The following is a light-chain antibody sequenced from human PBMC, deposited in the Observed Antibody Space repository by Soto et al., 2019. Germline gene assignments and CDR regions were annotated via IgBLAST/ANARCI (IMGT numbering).Light chain of an antibody. J-gene: IGLJ2*01. Sequence: QSALTQPASVSGSPGQSITISCTGTSSDVGAYNYVSWYQQHPGKAPKLMIFEVSDRPSGVSNRFSGSKSGNTASLTFSGLQAEDEADYYCSSYTSSNTLVFGGGTKLTVL. CDR1: SSDVGAYNY. CDR2: EVS. CDR3: SSYTSSNTLV. V-gene: IGLV2-14*01.